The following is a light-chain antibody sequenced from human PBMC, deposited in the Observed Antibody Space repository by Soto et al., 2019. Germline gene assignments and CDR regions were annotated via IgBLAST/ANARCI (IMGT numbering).Light chain of an antibody. V-gene: IGLV2-14*01. CDR3: SSYTSGSTFYV. Sequence: QSVLTQPASVSGSPGQSITISCTGTSSDIGGYNYVSWFQQHPGKAPKLMISDVSNRPSGVSNRFSGSKSGNTASLTISGLQAEDEADFYCSSYTSGSTFYVFGTGTKVPVL. CDR2: DVS. J-gene: IGLJ1*01. CDR1: SSDIGGYNY.